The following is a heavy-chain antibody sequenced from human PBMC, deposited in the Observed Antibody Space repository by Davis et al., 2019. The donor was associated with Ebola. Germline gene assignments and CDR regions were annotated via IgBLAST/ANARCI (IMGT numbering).Heavy chain of an antibody. CDR2: ISYDGSNK. D-gene: IGHD3-10*01. CDR1: GFTSSSYG. Sequence: PGGSLRLSCAASGFTSSSYGMHWVRQAPGQGLEWVAVISYDGSNKYYADSVKGRFTISRDNSKNTLYLQMNSLRAEDTAVYYCAREPSSSLLWFGSPPGVWGQGTLVTVSS. CDR3: AREPSSSLLWFGSPPGV. J-gene: IGHJ4*02. V-gene: IGHV3-30*03.